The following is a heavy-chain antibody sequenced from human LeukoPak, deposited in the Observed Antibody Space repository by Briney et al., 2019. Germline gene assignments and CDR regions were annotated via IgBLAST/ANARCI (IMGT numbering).Heavy chain of an antibody. CDR3: ARDNDILTGDWFDP. CDR2: INTKSGGT. Sequence: GASVKVSCKASGYTFTDYYIHWVRQAPGQGLEWMGWINTKSGGTNYAQKFQDRVTMTRDTSISTAYMELSRLRSDDTAVYYCARDNDILTGDWFDPWGQGTLVTVSS. D-gene: IGHD3-9*01. J-gene: IGHJ5*02. V-gene: IGHV1-2*02. CDR1: GYTFTDYY.